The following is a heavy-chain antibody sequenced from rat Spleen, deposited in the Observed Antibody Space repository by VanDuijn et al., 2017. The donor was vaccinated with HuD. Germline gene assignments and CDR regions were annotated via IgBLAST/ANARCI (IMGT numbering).Heavy chain of an antibody. J-gene: IGHJ3*01. CDR3: ARHGLYNNYGWFAY. Sequence: EVQLVESGGGLVQPGGSLKLSCAASGFIFSNFDMAWVRQTPTKGLEWVASISPSGVTYYRDSVKGRFPVSRENAKSTLYLQMDSLGSEDTATYYCARHGLYNNYGWFAYWGQGTLVTVSS. CDR2: ISPSGVT. D-gene: IGHD1-10*01. CDR1: GFIFSNFD. V-gene: IGHV5-25*01.